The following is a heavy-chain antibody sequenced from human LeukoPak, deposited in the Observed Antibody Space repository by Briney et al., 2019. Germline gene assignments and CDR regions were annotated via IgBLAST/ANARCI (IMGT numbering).Heavy chain of an antibody. CDR3: VRAGGSSWSDF. CDR1: GFTFSSYW. Sequence: GGSLRLSCAASGFTFSSYWMSWVRQSPGKGPEWVANINQDGSENHYVDSVKGRFTISRDNAKNSVFVQTNGLRVEDTAVYYCVRAGGSSWSDFWGQGTLVTVSS. CDR2: INQDGSEN. J-gene: IGHJ4*02. V-gene: IGHV3-7*01. D-gene: IGHD6-13*01.